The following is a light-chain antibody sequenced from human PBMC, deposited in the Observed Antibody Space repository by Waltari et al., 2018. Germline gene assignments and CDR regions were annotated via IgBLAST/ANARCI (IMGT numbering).Light chain of an antibody. CDR2: DVS. Sequence: QSALTQPRSVSGSPGQSVTISCTGTSSDVGGYNYVPWYQQHPGKAPKLMFYDVSKRPSGVPDRFSGSKSGTTASLTISGLQAEDEADYYCCSYAGSYTLVFGGGTKLTVL. CDR1: SSDVGGYNY. V-gene: IGLV2-11*01. CDR3: CSYAGSYTLV. J-gene: IGLJ2*01.